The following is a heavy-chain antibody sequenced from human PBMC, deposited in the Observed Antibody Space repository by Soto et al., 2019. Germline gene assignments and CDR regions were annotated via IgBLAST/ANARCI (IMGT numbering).Heavy chain of an antibody. V-gene: IGHV1-69*06. D-gene: IGHD6-6*01. J-gene: IGHJ5*02. CDR1: GGTFSSYA. CDR2: IIPIFGTA. CDR3: ARDVLAARLVYWFDP. Sequence: QVQLVQSGAEVKKPGSSVKVSCKASGGTFSSYAISWVRQAPGQGLEWMGGIIPIFGTANYAQKFQGRVTITADKSTSTVYMELSSLRSEDTAVYYCARDVLAARLVYWFDPWGQGTLVTVSS.